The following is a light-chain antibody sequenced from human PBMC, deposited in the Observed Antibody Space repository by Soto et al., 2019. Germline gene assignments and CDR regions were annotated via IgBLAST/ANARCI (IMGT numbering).Light chain of an antibody. Sequence: EIVLTQSPATLSVSPGERAALSCRASQSVSSNLAWYQQKPGQPPRLLIFGASTRATGTPARFSGSGSGTDFTLTISRLEPEDVAVYYCQQYGSSSTFGQGTKVDIK. CDR3: QQYGSSST. CDR1: QSVSSN. CDR2: GAS. V-gene: IGKV3-20*01. J-gene: IGKJ1*01.